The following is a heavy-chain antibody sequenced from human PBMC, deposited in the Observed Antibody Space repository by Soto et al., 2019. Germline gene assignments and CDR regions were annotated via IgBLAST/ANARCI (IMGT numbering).Heavy chain of an antibody. CDR2: IYNGGST. Sequence: SETLSLTCTVSGDSVSSVGFHWAWLRRPPGKGLEWIGYIYNGGSTYYRPSLESRMHMSLDATRNHYSLRLTSVTAADTAVYYCAKDMIAAAGTPSYYFDYWGQGTLVTVSS. CDR1: GDSVSSVGFH. V-gene: IGHV4-30-4*01. J-gene: IGHJ4*02. D-gene: IGHD6-13*01. CDR3: AKDMIAAAGTPSYYFDY.